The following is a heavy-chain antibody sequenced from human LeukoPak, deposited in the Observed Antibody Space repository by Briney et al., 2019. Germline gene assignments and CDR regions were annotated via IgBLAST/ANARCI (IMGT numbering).Heavy chain of an antibody. CDR3: ARVGGSTIFGVVINGFDN. V-gene: IGHV1-46*01. CDR2: INPSGGGT. J-gene: IGHJ3*02. D-gene: IGHD3-3*01. CDR1: GGTFSSYA. Sequence: ASVKVSCKASGGTFSSYAISWVRQAPGQGLEWMGIINPSGGGTSYAQKFQGRVIMTRDTSTSTVYMELSSLRSEDTAVYYCARVGGSTIFGVVINGFDNWGQGTMITVSS.